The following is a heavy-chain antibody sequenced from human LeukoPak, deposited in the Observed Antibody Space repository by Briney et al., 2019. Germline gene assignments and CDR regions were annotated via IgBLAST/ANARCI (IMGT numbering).Heavy chain of an antibody. Sequence: PGESLKISCKISGYNFTNYWIGWVRQMPGKGLVWMGIIWPPDSATRYSPSFDGHVTISVDKSISTAFLQWSSLKASDASIYYCARHSSAVTLSDTLHIWGQGTLVTVSS. D-gene: IGHD4-17*01. V-gene: IGHV5-51*01. J-gene: IGHJ3*02. CDR1: GYNFTNYW. CDR3: ARHSSAVTLSDTLHI. CDR2: IWPPDSAT.